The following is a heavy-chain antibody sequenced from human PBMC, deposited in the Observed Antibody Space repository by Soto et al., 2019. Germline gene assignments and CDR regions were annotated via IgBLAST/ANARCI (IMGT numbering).Heavy chain of an antibody. CDR1: GGSVSSGSYY. V-gene: IGHV4-61*01. Sequence: SETLSLTCTVSGGSVSSGSYYWSWIRQPPGKGLEWIGYIYYSGSTNYNPSLKSRVTISVDTSKNQFSLKLSSVTAADTAVCYCARDRAVGYCSSTRCYDAFDIWGQGTMVTVTS. D-gene: IGHD2-2*01. CDR2: IYYSGST. CDR3: ARDRAVGYCSSTRCYDAFDI. J-gene: IGHJ3*02.